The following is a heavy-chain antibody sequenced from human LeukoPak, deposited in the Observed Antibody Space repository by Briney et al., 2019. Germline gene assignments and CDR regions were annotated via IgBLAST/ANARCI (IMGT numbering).Heavy chain of an antibody. V-gene: IGHV3-23*01. CDR2: ISSSGVNT. D-gene: IGHD2-21*01. CDR3: ARDLKNSGGGYCPQFDY. J-gene: IGHJ4*01. Sequence: GGSLRLSCAASGFTFSSYAMSWVRQAPGKGLEWVSAISSSGVNTYYADSVKGRFTISRDNSKNTLYLQMGSLRPEDTAVYTCARDLKNSGGGYCPQFDYWGQGNLVSVSS. CDR1: GFTFSSYA.